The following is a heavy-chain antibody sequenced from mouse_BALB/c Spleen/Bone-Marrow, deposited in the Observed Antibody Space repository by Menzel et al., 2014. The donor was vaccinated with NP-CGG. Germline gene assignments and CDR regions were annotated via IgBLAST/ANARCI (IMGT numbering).Heavy chain of an antibody. CDR3: ARPEEGYYNEPIAY. J-gene: IGHJ3*01. CDR2: FYPGSGSI. CDR1: VYTFTEYI. Sequence: QVQLHHSGTEQVKPGASVKLSCKASVYTFTEYIIHWVKQRSGQGLEWIGWFYPGSGSIKYNEKFKVKATLTADKSSSTVYMELSRLTSEDSAVYFCARPEEGYYNEPIAYWGKGTLVTVSA. V-gene: IGHV1-62-2*01. D-gene: IGHD2-12*01.